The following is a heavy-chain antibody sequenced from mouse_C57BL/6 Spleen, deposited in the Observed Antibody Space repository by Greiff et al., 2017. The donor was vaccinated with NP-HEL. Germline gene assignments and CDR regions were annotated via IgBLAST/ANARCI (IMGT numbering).Heavy chain of an antibody. CDR2: ISDGGSYT. CDR3: ARAQGWLLLLFAY. J-gene: IGHJ3*01. D-gene: IGHD2-3*01. CDR1: GFTFSSYA. V-gene: IGHV5-4*01. Sequence: EVQLVESGGGLVKPGGSLKLSCAASGFTFSSYAMSWVRQTPEKRLEWVATISDGGSYTYYPDNVKGRFTISRDNAKNNLYLQMSHLKSEDTAMYYCARAQGWLLLLFAYWGQGTLVTVSA.